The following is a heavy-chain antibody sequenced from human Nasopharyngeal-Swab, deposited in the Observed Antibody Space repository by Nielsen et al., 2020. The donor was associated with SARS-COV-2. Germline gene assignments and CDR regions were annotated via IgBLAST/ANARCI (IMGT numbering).Heavy chain of an antibody. CDR3: ARTPPTIAAHAFDI. CDR2: IDWADDQ. CDR1: GFSLSTSGMC. D-gene: IGHD6-13*01. V-gene: IGHV2-70*01. Sequence: SGPTLVKPTQTLTLTCTFSGFSLSTSGMCVSWIRQPPGKALEWLALIDWADDQYYSTSLKTRLTIPKDTSKNQVVLTVTDMDLVDTATYYCARTPPTIAAHAFDIWGQGTMVTVSS. J-gene: IGHJ3*02.